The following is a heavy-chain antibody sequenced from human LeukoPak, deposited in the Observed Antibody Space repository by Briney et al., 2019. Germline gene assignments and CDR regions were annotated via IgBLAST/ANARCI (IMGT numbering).Heavy chain of an antibody. V-gene: IGHV4-4*07. D-gene: IGHD3-22*01. J-gene: IGHJ5*02. CDR2: IYTSGST. Sequence: PSETLSLTCAVSGASISNYYWSWIRQPAGKGLEWIGRIYTSGSTNYNPSLKSRVTISVDTSKNQFSLKLSSVTAADTAVYYCARESGYYDSSGYYLSGWFDPWGQGTLVTVSS. CDR1: GASISNYY. CDR3: ARESGYYDSSGYYLSGWFDP.